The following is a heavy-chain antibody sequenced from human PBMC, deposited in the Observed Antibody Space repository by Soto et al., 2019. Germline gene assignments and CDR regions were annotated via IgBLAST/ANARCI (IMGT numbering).Heavy chain of an antibody. CDR3: ARELPPDL. CDR1: GFTVSSNY. D-gene: IGHD2-15*01. J-gene: IGHJ5*02. V-gene: IGHV3-53*01. CDR2: IWSAGFT. Sequence: GGSLRLSCAASGFTVSSNYMTWVRQAPGKGLEWVSIIWSAGFTYYADSVKGRFTISRDNSKNTLYLHMNSLRAEDSAVYYCARELPPDLWGQGTLVTVSS.